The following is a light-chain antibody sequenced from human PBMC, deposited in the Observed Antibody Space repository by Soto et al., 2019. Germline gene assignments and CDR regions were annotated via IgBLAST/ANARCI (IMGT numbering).Light chain of an antibody. V-gene: IGKV1-5*01. CDR1: QSISNC. CDR2: HAS. Sequence: DIQMTQSPSTLPASVGDRVTITCRASQSISNCLAWYQQKPGTAPKVLIYHASNLQSGVPSRFSGSGSGTEYTPTISSLQPDDFATYYCQQSYSTLGITFGQGTRLEI. CDR3: QQSYSTLGIT. J-gene: IGKJ5*01.